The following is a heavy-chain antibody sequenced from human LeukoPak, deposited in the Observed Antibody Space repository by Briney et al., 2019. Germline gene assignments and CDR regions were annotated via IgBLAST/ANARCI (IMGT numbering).Heavy chain of an antibody. CDR3: AREINRGSYHFDY. CDR2: IYYSGST. J-gene: IGHJ4*02. D-gene: IGHD1-26*01. Sequence: PSETLSLTCTVSGGSISSSSYYWGWIRQPPGKGLEWIGSIYYSGSTYYNPSLKSRVTISVDTSKNQFSLKLNSVTAADTAVYYCAREINRGSYHFDYWGQGTLVTVSS. CDR1: GGSISSSSYY. V-gene: IGHV4-39*07.